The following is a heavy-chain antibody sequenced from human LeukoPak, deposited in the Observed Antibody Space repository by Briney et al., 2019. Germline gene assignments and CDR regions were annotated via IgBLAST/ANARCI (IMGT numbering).Heavy chain of an antibody. D-gene: IGHD5-18*01. Sequence: PGGSLRLSCAASGFTFSSHWMHWVRQAPGKGLVWVSRINSDGSSISYADSVKGRFTISRDNSKNTLYLQMNSLRAEDTAVYYCARAYSYGRYYFDYWGQGTLVTVSS. V-gene: IGHV3-74*01. CDR1: GFTFSSHW. J-gene: IGHJ4*02. CDR2: INSDGSSI. CDR3: ARAYSYGRYYFDY.